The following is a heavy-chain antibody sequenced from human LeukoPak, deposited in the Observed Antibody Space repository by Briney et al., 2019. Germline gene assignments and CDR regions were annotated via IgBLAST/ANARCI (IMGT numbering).Heavy chain of an antibody. Sequence: GGSLRLSCAASGFTFSGYSMNWVRQAPGKGLEWVSYISSSSSTIYYADSVKGRFTISRDNAKNSLYLQMNTLRAEHTAVYHCGRETWELLISYYMDVWGKGTTVTVSS. D-gene: IGHD1-26*01. CDR2: ISSSSSTI. V-gene: IGHV3-48*01. CDR3: GRETWELLISYYMDV. CDR1: GFTFSGYS. J-gene: IGHJ6*03.